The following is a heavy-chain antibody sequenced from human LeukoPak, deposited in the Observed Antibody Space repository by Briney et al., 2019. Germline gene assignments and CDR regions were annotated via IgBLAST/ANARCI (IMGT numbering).Heavy chain of an antibody. CDR3: VKDVCTSPRCLLYSDS. V-gene: IGHV3-23*01. CDR2: ISGFNT. Sequence: GGSLRLSCRTSRFAFNNYAMNWVRQPPGKGLEWVSGISGFNTYYADSVNGRFTISRDDSKNVLYLQMNRLRVEDTAVYYCVKDVCTSPRCLLYSDSWGQGALVTVSS. CDR1: RFAFNNYA. J-gene: IGHJ4*02. D-gene: IGHD2-2*01.